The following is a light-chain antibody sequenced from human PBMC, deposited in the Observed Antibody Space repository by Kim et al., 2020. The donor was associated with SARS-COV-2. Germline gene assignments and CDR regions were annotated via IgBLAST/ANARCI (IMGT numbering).Light chain of an antibody. V-gene: IGLV1-44*01. CDR2: GNF. CDR1: RSDIGSNT. CDR3: ASWDDGLSGWV. Sequence: QSVLTQPPSASGTPGQRVTISCSGSRSDIGSNTVSWYQQFPGTTPKLLIYGNFQRPSGVPDRFSGSKSGTSASLAISGLQSEDEADYYCASWDDGLSGWVFGGGTKLTVL. J-gene: IGLJ3*02.